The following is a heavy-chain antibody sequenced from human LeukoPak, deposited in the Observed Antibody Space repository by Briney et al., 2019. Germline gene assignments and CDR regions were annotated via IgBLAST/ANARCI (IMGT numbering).Heavy chain of an antibody. V-gene: IGHV3-33*01. CDR2: IWYDGSNT. D-gene: IGHD5/OR15-5a*01. CDR1: GFTFSSYG. Sequence: GRSLRLSCAASGFTFSSYGMHWVRQAPGKGLEWVAMIWYDGSNTYYADSVKGRFTISRDNSKNTLFLQMDSLRAEDTVVYYCARDRSTTHFDYWGQGTLVTVSS. J-gene: IGHJ4*02. CDR3: ARDRSTTHFDY.